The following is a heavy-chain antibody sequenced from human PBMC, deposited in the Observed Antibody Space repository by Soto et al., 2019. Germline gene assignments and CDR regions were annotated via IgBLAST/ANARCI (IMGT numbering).Heavy chain of an antibody. CDR1: GDSVSRYSAA. D-gene: IGHD3-22*01. CDR3: AREVPYYDSSGYFSHFYGMDV. CDR2: TYYRSKWYN. V-gene: IGHV6-1*01. J-gene: IGHJ6*02. Sequence: SQTLSLTCAASGDSVSRYSAAWNWIRQSPSRGLEWLGRTYYRSKWYNDYAVYVKSRISINPDTSKNQFSLQLNSVTPEDTAVYYCAREVPYYDSSGYFSHFYGMDVWGQGTTVTVSS.